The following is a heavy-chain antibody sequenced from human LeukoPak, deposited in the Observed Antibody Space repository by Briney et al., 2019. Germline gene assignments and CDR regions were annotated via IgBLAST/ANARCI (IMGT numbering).Heavy chain of an antibody. CDR1: GGSFSGYY. CDR3: ARQMAYYYDSSGYDY. Sequence: PSETLSLTCAVYGGSFSGYYWSWIRQPPGKGLEWIGEINHSGSTNYNPSLKSRVTISVDTSKNQFSLKLSSVTAADTAVYYCARQMAYYYDSSGYDYWGQGTLVTVSS. CDR2: INHSGST. V-gene: IGHV4-34*01. D-gene: IGHD3-22*01. J-gene: IGHJ4*02.